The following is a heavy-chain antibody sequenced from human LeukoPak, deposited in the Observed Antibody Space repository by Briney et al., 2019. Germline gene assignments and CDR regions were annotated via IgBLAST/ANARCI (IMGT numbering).Heavy chain of an antibody. CDR1: GFTFSSYA. D-gene: IGHD3-10*01. Sequence: GGSLRLSCAASGFTFSSYAMSWVRQAPGKGLERASAISGSGGSTYYADSVKGRFTISRDNSKNTLYLQMNSLTAEDTAVYYCAKDSVPYYYGSGSYPDYWGQGTLVTVSS. J-gene: IGHJ4*02. CDR2: ISGSGGST. V-gene: IGHV3-23*01. CDR3: AKDSVPYYYGSGSYPDY.